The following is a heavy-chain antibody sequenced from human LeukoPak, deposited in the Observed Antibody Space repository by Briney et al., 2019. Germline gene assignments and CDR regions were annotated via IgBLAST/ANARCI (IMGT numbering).Heavy chain of an antibody. Sequence: GGSLRLSCAASGFTFSTYAMSWVRQAPGKALEWVSGVSGSGRSTYYADSVKGRFTISRDNSKNTLYLQMNSLRVEDTAVYYCPKASDSSGYYEGYFQHWGQGTLVTVSS. J-gene: IGHJ1*01. CDR1: GFTFSTYA. CDR2: VSGSGRST. D-gene: IGHD3-22*01. CDR3: PKASDSSGYYEGYFQH. V-gene: IGHV3-23*01.